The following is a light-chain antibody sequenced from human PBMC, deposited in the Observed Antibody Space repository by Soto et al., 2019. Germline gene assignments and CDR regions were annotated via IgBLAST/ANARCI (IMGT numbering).Light chain of an antibody. CDR2: EVS. CDR1: SSDVGGYNY. CDR3: SSYAGSNTV. V-gene: IGLV2-8*01. Sequence: QSALTQPPSASGSPGQSVTISCTGTSSDVGGYNYVSWYQQHPGKAPKLMIYEVSKRPSGVSDRFSGSKSGNTASLTVSGLQAEDEADYYCSSYAGSNTVFGGGTKLTVL. J-gene: IGLJ2*01.